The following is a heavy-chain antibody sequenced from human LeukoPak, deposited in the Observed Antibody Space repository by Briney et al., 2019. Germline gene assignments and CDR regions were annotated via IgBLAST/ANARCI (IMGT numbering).Heavy chain of an antibody. Sequence: SEALSLTCAVYGGPFSGYYWSWIRQPPGKGLEWIGEVNHSGSTNYNPSLKSRVTISVDTSKNQFSLKLSSVTAADTAVYYCARDGITIFGVGPWGQGTLVTVSS. CDR1: GGPFSGYY. D-gene: IGHD3-3*01. J-gene: IGHJ5*02. CDR2: VNHSGST. CDR3: ARDGITIFGVGP. V-gene: IGHV4-34*01.